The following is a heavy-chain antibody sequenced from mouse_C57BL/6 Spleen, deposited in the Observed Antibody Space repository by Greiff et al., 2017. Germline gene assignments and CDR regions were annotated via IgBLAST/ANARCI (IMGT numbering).Heavy chain of an antibody. CDR2: SRNKANDYTT. D-gene: IGHD4-1*01. V-gene: IGHV7-1*01. CDR1: GFTFSDFY. CDR3: ARALGRRYFDV. J-gene: IGHJ1*03. Sequence: EVQGVESGGGLVQSGRSLRLSCATSGFTFSDFYMEWVRQAPGKGLEWIAASRNKANDYTTEYSAYVKGRFIVSRETSQSSLYLQMNALRAEDTAIYYCARALGRRYFDVWGTGTTVTVSS.